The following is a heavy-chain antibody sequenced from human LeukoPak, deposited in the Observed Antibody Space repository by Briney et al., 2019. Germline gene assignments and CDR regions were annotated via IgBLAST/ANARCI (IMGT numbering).Heavy chain of an antibody. CDR3: ARYSSGWYELRNDY. CDR2: ISAYNGNT. CDR1: GYTFTSYG. V-gene: IGHV1-18*01. J-gene: IGHJ4*02. D-gene: IGHD6-19*01. Sequence: ASVKVSCTASGYTFTSYGISWVRQAPGQGLEWMGWISAYNGNTNYAQKLQGRVTMTTDTSTSTAYMELRSLRSDDTAVYYCARYSSGWYELRNDYWGQGTLVTVSS.